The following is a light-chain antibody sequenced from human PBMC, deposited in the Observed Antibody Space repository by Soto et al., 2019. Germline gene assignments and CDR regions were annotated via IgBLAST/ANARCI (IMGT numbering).Light chain of an antibody. J-gene: IGLJ1*01. V-gene: IGLV1-40*01. CDR3: QSYDSGLSGSYV. CDR1: RSNIGAGYD. CDR2: GNS. Sequence: QPVLTQPPSVSGAPGQRVTMSCTGSRSNIGAGYDVHWYQQLPGTAPKLLIYGNSNRPSGVPDRFSGSKSGTSASLAITGLQAEDEADYYCQSYDSGLSGSYVFGTGTKLTVL.